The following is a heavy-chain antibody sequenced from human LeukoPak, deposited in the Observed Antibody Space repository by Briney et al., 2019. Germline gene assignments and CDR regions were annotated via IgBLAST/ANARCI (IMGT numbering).Heavy chain of an antibody. J-gene: IGHJ1*01. CDR2: ISAYNGNT. D-gene: IGHD2-2*01. CDR3: ARDPRRYCSSTSCYVGYFQH. CDR1: GYTFTSHG. V-gene: IGHV1-18*01. Sequence: ASVKVSCKASGYTFTSHGISWVRQAPGQGLEWMGWISAYNGNTNYAQKLQGRVTMTTDTSTSTAYMELRSLRSDDTAVYYCARDPRRYCSSTSCYVGYFQHWGQGTLVTVSS.